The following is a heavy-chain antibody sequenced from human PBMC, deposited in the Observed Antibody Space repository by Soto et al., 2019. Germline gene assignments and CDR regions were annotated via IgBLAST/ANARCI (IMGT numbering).Heavy chain of an antibody. CDR3: ARHPLWFGELLGWFDP. D-gene: IGHD3-10*01. V-gene: IGHV4-39*01. CDR2: IYYSGST. CDR1: GGSISSSSYY. Sequence: QLQLQESGPGLVKPSETLSLTCTVSGGSISSSSYYWGWIRQPPGKGLEWIGSIYYSGSTYYNPSLKSRVTISVDTSKNQVSLKLSSVTAADTAVYYCARHPLWFGELLGWFDPWGQGTLVTVSS. J-gene: IGHJ5*02.